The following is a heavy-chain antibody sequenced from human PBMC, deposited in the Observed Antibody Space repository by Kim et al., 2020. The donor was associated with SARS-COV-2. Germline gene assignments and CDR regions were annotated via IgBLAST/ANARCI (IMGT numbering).Heavy chain of an antibody. V-gene: IGHV4-59*13. CDR2: IYYSGRT. D-gene: IGHD3-16*01. Sequence: SETLSLTCTVSGGSISSYYWSWIRQPPGKGLEWIGYIYYSGRTTYNPSLKSRVTISVDTSKNQFSLKLSSVTAADTALYYCARGRLGVQLHYFDYWGRGTLVTVSS. CDR3: ARGRLGVQLHYFDY. CDR1: GGSISSYY. J-gene: IGHJ4*02.